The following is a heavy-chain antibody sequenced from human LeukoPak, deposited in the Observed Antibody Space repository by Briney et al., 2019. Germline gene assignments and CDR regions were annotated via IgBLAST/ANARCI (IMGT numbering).Heavy chain of an antibody. CDR2: ISGSGGST. Sequence: GGSLRLSCAASGFTVGNNYMNWVRQAPGKGLEWVSAISGSGGSTYYADSVKGRFTISRDNSKNTLYLQMNSLRAEDTAVYYCAKDRDRCFQHWGQGTLVTVSS. D-gene: IGHD2-15*01. CDR1: GFTVGNNY. CDR3: AKDRDRCFQH. V-gene: IGHV3-23*01. J-gene: IGHJ1*01.